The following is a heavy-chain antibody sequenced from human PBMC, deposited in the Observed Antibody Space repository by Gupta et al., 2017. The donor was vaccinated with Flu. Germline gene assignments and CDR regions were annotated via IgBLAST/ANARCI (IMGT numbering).Heavy chain of an antibody. CDR1: GGSFSGYY. D-gene: IGHD2-2*01. J-gene: IGHJ6*03. V-gene: IGHV4-34*01. CDR3: ARVLSPPRKEYQLLYYYYYMDV. Sequence: QVQLQQWGAGLLKPSETLSLTCAVYGGSFSGYYWSWIRQPPGKGLEWIGEINHSGSTNYNPSLKSRVTISVDTSKNQFSLKLSSVTAADTAVYYCARVLSPPRKEYQLLYYYYYMDVWGKGTTVTVSS. CDR2: INHSGST.